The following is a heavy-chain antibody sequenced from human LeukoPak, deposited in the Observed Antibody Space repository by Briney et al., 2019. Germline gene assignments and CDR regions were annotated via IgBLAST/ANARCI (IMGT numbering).Heavy chain of an antibody. J-gene: IGHJ4*02. CDR1: GGSISSSNW. V-gene: IGHV4-4*02. D-gene: IGHD3-22*01. CDR3: ARGRSITMIVQGLDY. Sequence: PSETLSLTCAVSGGSISSSNWWSWVRQPPGKGLEWIGEIYHSGSTNYNPSLKNRVTISVDKSKNQFSLKLSSVTAADTAVYYCARGRSITMIVQGLDYWGQGTLVTVSS. CDR2: IYHSGST.